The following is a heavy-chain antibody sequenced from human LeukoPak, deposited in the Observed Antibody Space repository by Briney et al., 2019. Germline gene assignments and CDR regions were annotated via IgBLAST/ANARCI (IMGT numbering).Heavy chain of an antibody. J-gene: IGHJ4*02. CDR2: ISGSGGST. Sequence: GGSLRLSCAASGFTFSSYAMSWVRQAPGKGLEWVSAISGSGGSTYYADSVKGRFTISRDNSKNTLYLQMNSLRAEDTAVYYCAKEMGDAITIVRGVINPPNYWGQGTLVTVSS. D-gene: IGHD3-10*01. CDR1: GFTFSSYA. CDR3: AKEMGDAITIVRGVINPPNY. V-gene: IGHV3-23*01.